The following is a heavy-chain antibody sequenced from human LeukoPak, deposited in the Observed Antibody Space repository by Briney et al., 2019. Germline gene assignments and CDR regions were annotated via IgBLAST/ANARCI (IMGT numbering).Heavy chain of an antibody. D-gene: IGHD6-19*01. Sequence: ASVKVSCKASGYTFTGYYMHWVRQAPGQGLEWMGWINPNSGGTNYAQKLQGRATMTRDTSISTAYMELSRLRSDDTAVYYCARVGYSSGWYDYWGQGTLVTVSS. CDR1: GYTFTGYY. J-gene: IGHJ4*02. CDR2: INPNSGGT. V-gene: IGHV1-2*02. CDR3: ARVGYSSGWYDY.